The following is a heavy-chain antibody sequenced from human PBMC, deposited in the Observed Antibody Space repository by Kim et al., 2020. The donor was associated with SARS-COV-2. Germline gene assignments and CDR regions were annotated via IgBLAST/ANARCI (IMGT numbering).Heavy chain of an antibody. Sequence: GGSLRLSCAASGFTFSSYAMSWVRQAPGKGLEWVSAISGSGGSTYYADSVKCRFTISRDNSKNTLYLQMNSLRAEDTAVYYCAKPLDLYRTEVGADYWGQGTLVTVSS. CDR1: GFTFSSYA. J-gene: IGHJ4*02. D-gene: IGHD1-26*01. CDR2: ISGSGGST. CDR3: AKPLDLYRTEVGADY. V-gene: IGHV3-23*01.